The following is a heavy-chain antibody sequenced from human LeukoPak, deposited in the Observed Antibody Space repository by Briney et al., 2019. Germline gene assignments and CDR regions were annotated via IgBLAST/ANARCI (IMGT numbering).Heavy chain of an antibody. CDR1: GGSISSYY. J-gene: IGHJ6*03. D-gene: IGHD2-2*01. Sequence: KPSETLSLTCTVSGGSISSYYWSWIRQPAGKGLEWIGRIYTSGSTNYNPSLKSRVTMSVDTSKNQFSLKLSSVTAADTAVYYCASSTSPVLTHPYYYYYYMDVWGKGTTVTVSS. CDR3: ASSTSPVLTHPYYYYYYMDV. CDR2: IYTSGST. V-gene: IGHV4-4*07.